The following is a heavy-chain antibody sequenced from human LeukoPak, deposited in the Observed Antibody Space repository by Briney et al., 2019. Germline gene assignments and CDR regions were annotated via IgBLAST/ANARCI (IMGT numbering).Heavy chain of an antibody. J-gene: IGHJ5*02. Sequence: SETLSLTCTVSGGSISSSSYYWGWIRQPPGKGLEWIGSIYYSGSTNYNPSLKSRVTISVDTSKNQFSLKLSSVTAADTAVYYCARSIQLWLRGYWFDPWGQGTLVTVSS. V-gene: IGHV4-39*07. CDR1: GGSISSSSYY. D-gene: IGHD5-18*01. CDR3: ARSIQLWLRGYWFDP. CDR2: IYYSGST.